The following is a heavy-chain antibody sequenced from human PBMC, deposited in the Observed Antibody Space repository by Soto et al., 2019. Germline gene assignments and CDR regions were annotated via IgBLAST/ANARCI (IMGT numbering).Heavy chain of an antibody. D-gene: IGHD3-10*01. CDR2: IYSDGSST. Sequence: EVQLVESGGGLVQPGGSLRLSCAASGFTFSSYWMHWVRQAPGKGLVWVSRIYSDGSSTSYADSVKGRFTISRDNAKTTLYLQMNSLRAEDTAVYYCARGSTYYYYGMDVWGKGTTVTVSS. V-gene: IGHV3-74*01. CDR3: ARGSTYYYYGMDV. J-gene: IGHJ6*04. CDR1: GFTFSSYW.